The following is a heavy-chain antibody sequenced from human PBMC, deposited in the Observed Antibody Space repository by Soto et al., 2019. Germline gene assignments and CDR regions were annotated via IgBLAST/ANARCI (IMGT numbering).Heavy chain of an antibody. CDR1: GFTFSSYA. CDR2: ISYDGSNK. J-gene: IGHJ6*02. D-gene: IGHD2-15*01. V-gene: IGHV3-30-3*01. CDR3: ARDSAYCSGGSCYDYYYYGMDV. Sequence: QVQLVESGGGVVQPGRSLRLSCAASGFTFSSYAMHWVRQAPGKGLEWVAVISYDGSNKYYADSVKGRFTISRDNSKNPLYLQMNSMRAEDTAVYYCARDSAYCSGGSCYDYYYYGMDVWGQGTTVTVSS.